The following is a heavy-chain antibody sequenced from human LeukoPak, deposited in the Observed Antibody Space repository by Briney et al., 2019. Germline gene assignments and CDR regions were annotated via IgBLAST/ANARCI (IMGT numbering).Heavy chain of an antibody. J-gene: IGHJ3*02. D-gene: IGHD5-24*01. V-gene: IGHV3-53*01. Sequence: GGSLRLSCAASGFTVSSNYMSWVRQAPGKGLECVSVIYSGGSTYYADSVKGRFTISRDNSRNTLYLQMNSLRAEDTAVYYCARADGSTILGAFDIWGQGTMVTVSS. CDR1: GFTVSSNY. CDR3: ARADGSTILGAFDI. CDR2: IYSGGST.